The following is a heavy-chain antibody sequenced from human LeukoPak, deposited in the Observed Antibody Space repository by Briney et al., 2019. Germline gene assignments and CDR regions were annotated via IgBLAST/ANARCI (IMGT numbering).Heavy chain of an antibody. D-gene: IGHD3-10*01. CDR1: GYTFTSYG. J-gene: IGHJ4*02. V-gene: IGHV1-18*04. CDR3: ARSRFGEFHFDY. Sequence: ASAKVSCKASGYTFTSYGISWVRQAPGQGLEWMGWISAYNGNTNYAQKLQGRVTMTTDTSTSTAYMELRSQRSDDTAVYYCARSRFGEFHFDYWGQGTLVTVSS. CDR2: ISAYNGNT.